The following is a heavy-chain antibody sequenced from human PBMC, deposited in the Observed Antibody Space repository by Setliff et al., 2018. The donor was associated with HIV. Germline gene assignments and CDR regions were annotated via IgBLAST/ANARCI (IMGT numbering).Heavy chain of an antibody. Sequence: SLTCAVYGGSFTGYYWSWIRQPPGKGLEWIGEIDHSGSTNYNPSLKSRVTISLDTSKNQFSLSLSSVTATDTALYFCAAAEGQGPWYFFDNWGQGTQVTVSS. V-gene: IGHV4-34*01. J-gene: IGHJ4*02. CDR1: GGSFTGYY. CDR2: IDHSGST. D-gene: IGHD6-13*01. CDR3: AAAEGQGPWYFFDN.